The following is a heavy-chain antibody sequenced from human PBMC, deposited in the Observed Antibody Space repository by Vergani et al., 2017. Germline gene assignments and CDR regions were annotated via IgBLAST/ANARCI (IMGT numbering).Heavy chain of an antibody. J-gene: IGHJ5*02. CDR3: ARVTVGHWFDP. CDR2: IYYSGST. Sequence: QVQLQESGPGLVKPSETLSLTCTVSGGSISSYYWSWIRQPPGKGLEWSGYIYYSGSTNYNPSLKSRVTISVDTSKNQFSLKLSSVTAADTAVYYCARVTVGHWFDPWGQGTLVTVSS. CDR1: GGSISSYY. D-gene: IGHD3-16*01. V-gene: IGHV4-59*01.